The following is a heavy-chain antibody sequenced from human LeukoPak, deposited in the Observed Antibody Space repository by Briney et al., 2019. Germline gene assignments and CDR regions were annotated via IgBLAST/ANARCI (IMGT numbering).Heavy chain of an antibody. CDR1: GFSLRTSGMC. V-gene: IGHV2-70*01. CDR2: IDWDDDK. D-gene: IGHD3-3*01. CDR3: ARSSYDFWSGYYLDY. Sequence: SGPALVKHTQTLTLTCTFSGFSLRTSGMCVSWIRQPPGKALEWLALIDWDDDKYYSTSLKTRLTISKDTSKNQVVLTMTNMDPVDTATYYCARSSYDFWSGYYLDYWGQGTLVTVSS. J-gene: IGHJ4*02.